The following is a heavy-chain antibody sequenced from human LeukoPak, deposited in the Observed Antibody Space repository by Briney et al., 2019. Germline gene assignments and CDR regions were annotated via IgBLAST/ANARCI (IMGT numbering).Heavy chain of an antibody. Sequence: PSETLSLTCTVSGGSISSYYWSWIRQPPGKGLEWIGYIYYSGSTSYNPSLKSRATISVDTSKNQFSLKLSSVTAADTAVYYCARVDTAMEIDYWGQGTLVTVSS. CDR3: ARVDTAMEIDY. CDR2: IYYSGST. CDR1: GGSISSYY. J-gene: IGHJ4*02. V-gene: IGHV4-59*01. D-gene: IGHD5-18*01.